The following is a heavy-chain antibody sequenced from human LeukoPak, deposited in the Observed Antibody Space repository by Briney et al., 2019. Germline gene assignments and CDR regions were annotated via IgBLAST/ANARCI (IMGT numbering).Heavy chain of an antibody. CDR2: ISSSSSYI. CDR3: ARVECSGGSCYLSDYYYYYMDV. D-gene: IGHD2-15*01. V-gene: IGHV3-21*01. Sequence: PGGSLRLSCAASGFTFSSYSMNWVRQAPGKGLEWVSSISSSSSYIYYADSVKGRLTISRDNAKNSLYLQMNSLRAEDTAVYYCARVECSGGSCYLSDYYYYYMDVWGKGTTVTVSS. J-gene: IGHJ6*03. CDR1: GFTFSSYS.